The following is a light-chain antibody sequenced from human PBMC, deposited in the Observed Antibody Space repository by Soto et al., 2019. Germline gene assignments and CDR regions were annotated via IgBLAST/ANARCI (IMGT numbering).Light chain of an antibody. J-gene: IGKJ1*01. CDR1: HSVGSL. CDR3: QQRSAWPWT. CDR2: FAS. Sequence: TQSPGMLSVSPGDRATLSCRASHSVGSLLAWYQQKPGQAPRLLMYFASNRATGIPPRFSGSGSGTDFTLTIDSLEPEDFAVYYCQQRSAWPWTFGQGTKVDIK. V-gene: IGKV3-11*01.